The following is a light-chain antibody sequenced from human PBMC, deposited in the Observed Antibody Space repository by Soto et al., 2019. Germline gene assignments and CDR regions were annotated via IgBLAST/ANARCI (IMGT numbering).Light chain of an antibody. Sequence: EIVSTQSPGTLSLSPGERATRSGSASQTGSNSYLAWYQQKSGQAPRLLIYGVSTRASGTPDRFSGSGSGTEFTLTISNLQSEDFAVYYCQKYHSWPITCGKGTQLEIK. J-gene: IGKJ5*01. CDR2: GVS. CDR3: QKYHSWPIT. CDR1: QTGSNSY. V-gene: IGKV3-20*01.